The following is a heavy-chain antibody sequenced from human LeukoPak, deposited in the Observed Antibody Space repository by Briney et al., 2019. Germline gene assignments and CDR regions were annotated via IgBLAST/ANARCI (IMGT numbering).Heavy chain of an antibody. CDR2: ISSGGSAI. J-gene: IGHJ4*02. CDR1: GFTFSSYE. D-gene: IGHD3-16*01. CDR3: ARGGGDY. V-gene: IGHV3-48*03. Sequence: PGGSLRLSCAASGFTFSSYEMNWVRQAPGKGLEWVSYISSGGSAIHYAESLKGRFTISRDNAKSSLYLQMNSLRVEDTAVYYCARGGGDYWGQGTLVTVPS.